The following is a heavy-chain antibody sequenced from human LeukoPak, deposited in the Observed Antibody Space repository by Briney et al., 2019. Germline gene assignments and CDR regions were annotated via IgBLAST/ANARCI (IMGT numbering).Heavy chain of an antibody. J-gene: IGHJ4*02. V-gene: IGHV3-74*01. CDR3: ASLDY. CDR2: INSDGSST. Sequence: GESLRLSCAASGITVSSNYMSWVRQAPGKGLEWVSSINSDGSSTSYADSVKGRFTISRDNAKNTLYLQMNILRAEDTAVYYCASLDYWGQGTPVTVSS. CDR1: GITVSSNY.